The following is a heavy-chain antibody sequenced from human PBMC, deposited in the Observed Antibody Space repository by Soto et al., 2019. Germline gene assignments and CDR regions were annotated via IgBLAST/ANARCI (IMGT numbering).Heavy chain of an antibody. D-gene: IGHD6-19*01. CDR1: GDRVSINSAA. CDR3: ARVVAVVRYYCYGMDV. V-gene: IGHV6-1*01. Sequence: LSETLSLTCAISGDRVSINSAAWNWIRQSPSRGLEWLGRTYYRSKWYNDYAVSVKSRITINPDTSKNQFSLQLNSVTPEDTAVYYCARVVAVVRYYCYGMDVWGQGTTVTVSS. J-gene: IGHJ6*02. CDR2: TYYRSKWYN.